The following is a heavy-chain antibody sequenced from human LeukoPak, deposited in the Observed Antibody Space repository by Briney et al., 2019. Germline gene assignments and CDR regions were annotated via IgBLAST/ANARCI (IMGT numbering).Heavy chain of an antibody. V-gene: IGHV4-34*01. CDR1: GGSFSGYY. CDR3: AREVELGDY. D-gene: IGHD1-26*01. J-gene: IGHJ4*02. Sequence: SETLSLTCAVYGGSFSGYYWSWIRQPPGKGLEWIGEINHSGSTNYNPSLKSRVTISVDTSKNQFSLKLSSVTAADTAVYYCAREVELGDYWGQGTLVTVSS. CDR2: INHSGST.